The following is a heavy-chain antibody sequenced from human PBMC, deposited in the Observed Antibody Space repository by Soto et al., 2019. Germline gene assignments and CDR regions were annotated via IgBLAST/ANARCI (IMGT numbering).Heavy chain of an antibody. Sequence: QVQLVQSGPEVKKPGASVKVSCKTSGYVYISYGISWVRQAPGHGLEWVGSISAYTGKADYAQKFQGRVTMTTETSTSTAFLELRSLRSDDTAVYYCARDQRYYGSGSYYSDSWGQGTLVTVSS. V-gene: IGHV1-18*04. CDR3: ARDQRYYGSGSYYSDS. CDR2: ISAYTGKA. J-gene: IGHJ4*02. CDR1: GYVYISYG. D-gene: IGHD3-10*01.